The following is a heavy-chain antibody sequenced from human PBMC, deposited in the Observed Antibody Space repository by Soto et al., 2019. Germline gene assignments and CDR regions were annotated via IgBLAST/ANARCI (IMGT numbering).Heavy chain of an antibody. V-gene: IGHV5-51*01. CDR3: AGLTEYGNSYYDYYCMGV. D-gene: IGHD4-17*01. Sequence: PGESLKISCKGSGYSFTSYWIGWLSQMPGKGLEWMGIIYPGDSDTRYSPSFQGQVTISADEAISTAYLQWSSLKASDTAMYYCAGLTEYGNSYYDYYCMGVGRQGTTVTVSS. J-gene: IGHJ6*02. CDR2: IYPGDSDT. CDR1: GYSFTSYW.